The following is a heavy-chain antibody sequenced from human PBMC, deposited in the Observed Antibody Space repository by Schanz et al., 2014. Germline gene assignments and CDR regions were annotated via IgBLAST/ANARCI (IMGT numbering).Heavy chain of an antibody. CDR3: AKGPYYYYYMDV. CDR2: IWSDGTNE. CDR1: GFIFRSFG. J-gene: IGHJ6*03. V-gene: IGHV3-33*06. Sequence: QGQLVESGGGVVQPGKSLRLSCATSGFIFRSFGIHWVRQAPGKGLEWVAVIWSDGTNEYYADSVKGRFTISGDSSKYTVYLQMNSLRADDTAVYYCAKGPYYYYYMDVWGQGTLVTVSS.